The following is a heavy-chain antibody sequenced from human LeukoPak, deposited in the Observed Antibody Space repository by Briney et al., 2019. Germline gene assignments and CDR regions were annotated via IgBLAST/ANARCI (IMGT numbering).Heavy chain of an antibody. J-gene: IGHJ4*02. CDR3: ARGIVPAPGSVDY. CDR1: GFTFSSYG. Sequence: PGGSLRLSCAASGFTFSSYGMHWVRQAPGKGLEWVAFIRYDGSNKYYADSVKGRFTISRDNSKNTLYLQMNSLRAEDTAVYYCARGIVPAPGSVDYWGQGTLVTVSS. D-gene: IGHD2-2*01. V-gene: IGHV3-30*02. CDR2: IRYDGSNK.